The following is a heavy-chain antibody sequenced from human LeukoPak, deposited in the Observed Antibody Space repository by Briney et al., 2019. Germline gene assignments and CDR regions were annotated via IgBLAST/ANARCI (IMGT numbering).Heavy chain of an antibody. J-gene: IGHJ5*01. V-gene: IGHV3-64D*06. CDR1: GFTFSNYA. Sequence: GGSLRLSRSASGFTFSNYAMHWVRQAPGKGLEYVSAISSNGGITYYADSVKGRFTISRDNSKNALYLQMSNLRAEDTAVYYCVKRELGYCSSTSCYDSWGQGTLVTVSS. CDR3: VKRELGYCSSTSCYDS. CDR2: ISSNGGIT. D-gene: IGHD2-2*01.